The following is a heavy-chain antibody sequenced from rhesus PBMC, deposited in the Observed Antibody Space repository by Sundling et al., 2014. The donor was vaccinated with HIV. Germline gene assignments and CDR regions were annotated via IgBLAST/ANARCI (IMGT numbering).Heavy chain of an antibody. Sequence: QVHLQESGPGLVKPSETLSLTCGVSGGSISSSNWWSWIRQPPGKGLEWMGEIDAYSGSTNYNPSLKSRVTISRDRSKNHFSLKLISVTAADTAVYYCARERGSRVDFWGQGVLVTVSS. V-gene: IGHV4-65*02. CDR3: ARERGSRVDF. CDR1: GGSISSSNW. D-gene: IGHD5-42*01. CDR2: IDAYSGST. J-gene: IGHJ4*01.